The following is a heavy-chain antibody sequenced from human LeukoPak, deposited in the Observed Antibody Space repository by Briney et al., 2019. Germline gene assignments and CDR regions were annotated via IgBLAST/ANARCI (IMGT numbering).Heavy chain of an antibody. D-gene: IGHD1-26*01. J-gene: IGHJ6*02. CDR3: AKGGGCIVGGTCSLSYYYGMDV. CDR1: EFTFSSYA. V-gene: IGHV3-23*01. Sequence: GGSLRVSCAASEFTFSSYAMSWVRQDPGKGLEWVSAISGSATSTFYADTVKGRFTISRDNSSRTVYLQMNSVRDEYTAVYYCAKGGGCIVGGTCSLSYYYGMDVWGQGTTVTVSS. CDR2: ISGSATST.